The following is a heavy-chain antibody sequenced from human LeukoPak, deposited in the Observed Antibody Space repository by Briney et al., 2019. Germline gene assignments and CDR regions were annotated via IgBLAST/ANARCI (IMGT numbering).Heavy chain of an antibody. V-gene: IGHV3-21*03. CDR2: ISGSSSYT. CDR1: GFTFSSYA. D-gene: IGHD5-18*01. Sequence: GGSLRLSCAASGFTFSSYAMNWVRQAPGKGLEWVSSISGSSSYTYYADSVKGRFTISRDNAKNSLYLEMNSLKTEDTAVYYCTTDLGYGYSVWFLWGQGTLVTVSS. J-gene: IGHJ4*02. CDR3: TTDLGYGYSVWFL.